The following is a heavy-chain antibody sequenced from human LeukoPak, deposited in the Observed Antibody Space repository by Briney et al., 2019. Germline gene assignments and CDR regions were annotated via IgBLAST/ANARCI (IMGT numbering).Heavy chain of an antibody. CDR3: ARDQRYNGFDYSSH. D-gene: IGHD5-12*01. CDR1: GFTLGTDG. Sequence: PGGSLRLSCAASGFTLGTDGMSWVRQAPGKGLEWVATISGSGGKTYYGDSVKGRFTVSRDNSKNTLHLQMNSLRAEDTAIYYCARDQRYNGFDYSSHWGQGALVTVSS. J-gene: IGHJ4*02. CDR2: ISGSGGKT. V-gene: IGHV3-23*01.